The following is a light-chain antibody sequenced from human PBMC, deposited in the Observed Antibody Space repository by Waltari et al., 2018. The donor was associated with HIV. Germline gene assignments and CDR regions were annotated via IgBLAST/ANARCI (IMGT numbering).Light chain of an antibody. V-gene: IGLV1-44*01. CDR3: AAWDDNVKGL. J-gene: IGLJ2*01. CDR1: RSNIGSNS. CDR2: DDN. Sequence: QSVLTQPPSASGTLGQRVTISCSGRRSNIGSNSVNWYQQLPGTAPTLLISDDNRRPSGVPDRCSGSKSGTSASLAISGLQSEEEADYYCAAWDDNVKGLFGGGTKLTVL.